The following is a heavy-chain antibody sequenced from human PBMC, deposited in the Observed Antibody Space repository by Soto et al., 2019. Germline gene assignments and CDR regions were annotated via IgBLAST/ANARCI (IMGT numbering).Heavy chain of an antibody. CDR3: TSSGYSYGLGYYGMDV. CDR2: IRSKAYGGTT. Sequence: GGSLRLSCTASGFTFGDYAMSWFRQAPGKGLEWVGFIRSKAYGGTTEYAASVKGRFTISRDDSKSIAYLQMNSLKTEDTAVYYCTSSGYSYGLGYYGMDVWGQGTTVTV. J-gene: IGHJ6*02. V-gene: IGHV3-49*03. CDR1: GFTFGDYA. D-gene: IGHD5-18*01.